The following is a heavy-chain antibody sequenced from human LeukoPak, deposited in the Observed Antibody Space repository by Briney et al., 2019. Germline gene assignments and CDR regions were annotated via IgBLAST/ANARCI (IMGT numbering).Heavy chain of an antibody. V-gene: IGHV3-23*01. D-gene: IGHD6-13*01. J-gene: IGHJ5*02. Sequence: PGGSLRLSCAASGFTFSSYAMSWVRQAPGKGLEWVSAISGSGGSTYYADSMKGRFTISRDNSKNTLYLQMNSLRAEDTAVYYCAKVPGQGYSSSQKPSYNWFDPWGQGTLVTVSS. CDR1: GFTFSSYA. CDR2: ISGSGGST. CDR3: AKVPGQGYSSSQKPSYNWFDP.